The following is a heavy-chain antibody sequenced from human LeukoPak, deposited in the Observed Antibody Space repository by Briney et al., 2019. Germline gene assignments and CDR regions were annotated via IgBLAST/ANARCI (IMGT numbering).Heavy chain of an antibody. Sequence: SETLSLTCAVYGGSFSGSYWSWFRQPPGKGLEWIGEINHSGSTNYNPSLKSRVTISVDTSKNQFSLKLSSVTAADTAVYYCARTLRLRSYYFDYWGQGTLVTVSS. V-gene: IGHV4-34*01. CDR3: ARTLRLRSYYFDY. J-gene: IGHJ4*02. D-gene: IGHD5-12*01. CDR2: INHSGST. CDR1: GGSFSGSY.